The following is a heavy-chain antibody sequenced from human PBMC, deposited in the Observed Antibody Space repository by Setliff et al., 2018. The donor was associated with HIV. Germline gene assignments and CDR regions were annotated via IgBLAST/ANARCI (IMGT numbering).Heavy chain of an antibody. D-gene: IGHD1-26*01. J-gene: IGHJ6*03. CDR2: IYYSGST. Sequence: SETLSLTCTVSGGSISSYYWSWIRQPPGKGLEWIGYIYYSGSTNYNPSLKSRVTISVDTSKNQFSLKLSSVTAADTAVYYCARQWAERVMDVWGNGTTVTVS. CDR3: ARQWAERVMDV. V-gene: IGHV4-59*08. CDR1: GGSISSYY.